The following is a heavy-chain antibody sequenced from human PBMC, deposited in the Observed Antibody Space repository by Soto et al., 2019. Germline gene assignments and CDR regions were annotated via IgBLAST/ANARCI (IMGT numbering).Heavy chain of an antibody. V-gene: IGHV1-46*01. CDR3: ARSSGGNFGIIIEGTNWFAS. CDR1: RATFTGYY. J-gene: IGHJ5*01. CDR2: INPHGGST. D-gene: IGHD1-26*01. Sequence: XSVKVSCNAPRATFTGYYIHLVRQAPGQGLEWMGVINPHGGSTAYAQKFKGRVTLTRDTSASTVYMEVSSLTSEDTAMYYCARSSGGNFGIIIEGTNWFASWGQGTLVTVSS.